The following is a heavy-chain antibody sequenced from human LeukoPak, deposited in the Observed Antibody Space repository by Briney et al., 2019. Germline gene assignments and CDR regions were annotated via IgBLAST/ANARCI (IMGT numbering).Heavy chain of an antibody. CDR1: GFTFSSYG. CDR2: ISGSGGST. J-gene: IGHJ5*02. V-gene: IGHV3-23*01. CDR3: ARSDRFDP. Sequence: GGTLRLSCAASGFTFSSYGMSWVRQAPGKGLEWVSAISGSGGSTYYADSVKGRFTISRDNSKNTLYLQMNSLRVEDTAVYYCARSDRFDPWGQGTLVTVSS. D-gene: IGHD2-21*02.